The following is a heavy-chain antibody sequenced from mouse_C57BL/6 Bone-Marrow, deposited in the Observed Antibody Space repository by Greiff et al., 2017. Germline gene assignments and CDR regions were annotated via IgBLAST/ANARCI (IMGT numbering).Heavy chain of an antibody. Sequence: EVQLVESGGGLVQPKGSLKLSCAASGFSFNTYAMNWVRQAPGKGLEWVARIRSKSNNYATYYADSVKDRFTISRDDSESMLYLQMNNLKTEDTAMYYCVRHQDYYYGNYAMDYWGQGTSVTVSS. CDR2: IRSKSNNYAT. D-gene: IGHD1-1*01. V-gene: IGHV10-1*01. CDR1: GFSFNTYA. J-gene: IGHJ4*01. CDR3: VRHQDYYYGNYAMDY.